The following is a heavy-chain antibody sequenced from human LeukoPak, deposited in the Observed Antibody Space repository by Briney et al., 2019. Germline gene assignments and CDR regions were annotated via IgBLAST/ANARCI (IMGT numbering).Heavy chain of an antibody. CDR1: GGTFSSYA. D-gene: IGHD3-22*01. CDR3: ARGGPAYDSSGYYGMDV. Sequence: SVKVSCRASGGTFSSYAISWVRQAPGQGLEWMGGIIPIFGTANYAQKFQGRVTITADESTSTAYMELSSLRSEDTAVYYCARGGPAYDSSGYYGMDVWGQGTTVTVSS. V-gene: IGHV1-69*01. J-gene: IGHJ6*02. CDR2: IIPIFGTA.